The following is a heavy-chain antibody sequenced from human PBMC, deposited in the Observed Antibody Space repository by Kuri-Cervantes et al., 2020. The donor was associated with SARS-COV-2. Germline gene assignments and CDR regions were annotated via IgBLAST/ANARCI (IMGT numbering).Heavy chain of an antibody. D-gene: IGHD6-19*01. CDR1: GFTFSDYY. V-gene: IGHV3-11*03. CDR3: ASFGSGWYDDAFDI. CDR2: ISSSSSSYT. J-gene: IGHJ3*02. Sequence: GGSLRLSCAASGFTFSDYYMSRIRQAPGKGLEWVSYISSSSSSYTNYADSVKGRFTISRDNAKNSLYLQMNSLRAEDTAVYYCASFGSGWYDDAFDIWGQGTMVTVSS.